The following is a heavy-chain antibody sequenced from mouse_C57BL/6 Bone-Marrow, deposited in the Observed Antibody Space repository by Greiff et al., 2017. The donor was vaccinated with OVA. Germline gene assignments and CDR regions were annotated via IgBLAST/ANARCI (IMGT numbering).Heavy chain of an antibody. CDR1: GFTFSSYG. Sequence: DVQLVESGGDLVKPGGSLKLSCAASGFTFSSYGMSWVRQTPDKRLEWVATISSGGSYTYYPDSVKGRFTISRDNAKNTLYLQMSSLKSEDTAMYYCARRGAYYRYDVDYAMDYWGQGTSVTVSS. J-gene: IGHJ4*01. D-gene: IGHD2-14*01. V-gene: IGHV5-6*01. CDR3: ARRGAYYRYDVDYAMDY. CDR2: ISSGGSYT.